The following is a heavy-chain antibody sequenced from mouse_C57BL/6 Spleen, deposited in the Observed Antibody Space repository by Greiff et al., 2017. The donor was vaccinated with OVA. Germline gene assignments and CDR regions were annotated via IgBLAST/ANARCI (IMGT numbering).Heavy chain of an antibody. CDR3: ARLGYYGSSYGNWYFDV. CDR2: IYPGDGDT. J-gene: IGHJ1*03. CDR1: GYAFSSSW. Sequence: VKLMESGPELVKPGASVKISCKASGYAFSSSWMNWVKQRPGKGLEWIGRIYPGDGDTNYNGKFKGKATLTADKSSSTAYMQLSSLTSEDSAVYFCARLGYYGSSYGNWYFDVWGTGTTVTVSS. V-gene: IGHV1-82*01. D-gene: IGHD1-1*01.